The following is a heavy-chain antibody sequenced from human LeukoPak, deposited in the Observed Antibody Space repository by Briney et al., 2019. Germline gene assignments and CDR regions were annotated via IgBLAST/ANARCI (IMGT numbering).Heavy chain of an antibody. CDR2: IYHSGST. J-gene: IGHJ3*01. Sequence: SETLSLTCAVSGYSITTGNYWGWVRQPPGKRLEWIGSIYHSGSTYYNPSLKSRVTISVDTSKKPFSLKLSSLIAADTAVYYCARVGGAFDVWGQGTAVTVSS. CDR3: ARVGGAFDV. V-gene: IGHV4-38-2*01. D-gene: IGHD3-16*01. CDR1: GYSITTGNY.